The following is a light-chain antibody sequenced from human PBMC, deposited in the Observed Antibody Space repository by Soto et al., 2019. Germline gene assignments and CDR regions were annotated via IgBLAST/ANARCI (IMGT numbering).Light chain of an antibody. CDR1: QSVTSGY. V-gene: IGKV3-20*01. CDR2: GTS. CDR3: QQYLKSPFT. Sequence: EIVLTQSPGTLSLSPGERVTLSCRASQSVTSGYLAWYQQKPGQAPRLLIFGTSSRATGIPDRFSGSGSGTDFTLTISRLAPEDFAVYYCQQYLKSPFTFGPGTKVDVK. J-gene: IGKJ3*01.